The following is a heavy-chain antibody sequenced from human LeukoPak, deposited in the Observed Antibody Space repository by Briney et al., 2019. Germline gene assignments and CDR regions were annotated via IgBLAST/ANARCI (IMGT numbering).Heavy chain of an antibody. CDR1: GFTFSSYS. Sequence: PGGSLRLSCAASGFTFSSYSMNWVRQAPGKGLEWVSSISSSSSYIYYADSVKGRFTISRDNAKNSLYMQMNSLRAEATAVYSRARVRQLAHIDFDYWGQGTLVTVSS. V-gene: IGHV3-21*01. D-gene: IGHD6-6*01. CDR3: ARVRQLAHIDFDY. J-gene: IGHJ4*02. CDR2: ISSSSSYI.